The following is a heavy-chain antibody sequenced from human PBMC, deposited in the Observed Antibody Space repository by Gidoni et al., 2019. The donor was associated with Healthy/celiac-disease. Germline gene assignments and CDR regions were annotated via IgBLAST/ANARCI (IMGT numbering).Heavy chain of an antibody. Sequence: QVQLQESGPGLVKPSETLSLTCTVSGGSISSYYWSWIRQPAGMGLEWIGRIYTSGSTNYNPSLKSRVTMSVDTSKNQFSLKLSSVTAADTAVYYCARDGSYYYDSSGYFDDAFDIWGQGTMVTVSS. CDR3: ARDGSYYYDSSGYFDDAFDI. CDR1: GGSISSYY. J-gene: IGHJ3*02. V-gene: IGHV4-4*07. D-gene: IGHD3-22*01. CDR2: IYTSGST.